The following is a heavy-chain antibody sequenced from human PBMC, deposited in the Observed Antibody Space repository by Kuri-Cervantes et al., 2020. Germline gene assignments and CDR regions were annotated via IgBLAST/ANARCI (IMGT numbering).Heavy chain of an antibody. Sequence: GESLKISCAASGFTFSSHWMRWFRQAPGKGLEWVASIKEDGSEIKVVDSVKGRFTISRDNAKKTLFLQMNSLRADDTAVYYCSRGGSYEWNAIDIWGQGTKVTVSS. CDR3: SRGGSYEWNAIDI. CDR1: GFTFSSHW. D-gene: IGHD1-20*01. J-gene: IGHJ3*02. CDR2: IKEDGSEI. V-gene: IGHV3-7*01.